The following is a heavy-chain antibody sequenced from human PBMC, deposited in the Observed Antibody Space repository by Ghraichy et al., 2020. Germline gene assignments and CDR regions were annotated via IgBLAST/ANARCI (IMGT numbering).Heavy chain of an antibody. CDR1: GFTFSSYS. J-gene: IGHJ4*02. V-gene: IGHV3-21*01. CDR2: ISSSSSYI. CDR3: ARDIGGWDDY. D-gene: IGHD1-26*01. Sequence: GGSLRLPCAASGFTFSSYSMNWVRQAPGKGLEWVSSISSSSSYIYYADSVKGRFTISRDNAKNSLYLQMNSLRAEDTAVYYCARDIGGWDDYWGQGTLVTVSS.